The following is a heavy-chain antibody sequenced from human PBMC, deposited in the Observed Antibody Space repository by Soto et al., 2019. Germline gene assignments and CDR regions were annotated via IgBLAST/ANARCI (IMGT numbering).Heavy chain of an antibody. CDR1: GFTFSSYW. CDR2: IKQDGSEK. V-gene: IGHV3-7*03. CDR3: ARGPRDVLEWLVEATEYNWFDP. J-gene: IGHJ5*02. Sequence: PGGSLRLSCAASGFTFSSYWMSWVRQAPGKGLEWVANIKQDGSEKYYVDSVKGRFTISRDNAKNSLYLQMNSLRAEDTAVYYCARGPRDVLEWLVEATEYNWFDPWGQGTLVTVSS. D-gene: IGHD3-3*01.